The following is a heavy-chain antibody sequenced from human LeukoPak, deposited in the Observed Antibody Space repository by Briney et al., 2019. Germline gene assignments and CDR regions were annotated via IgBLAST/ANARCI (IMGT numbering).Heavy chain of an antibody. CDR3: ARRHCSGGSCYPDY. D-gene: IGHD2-15*01. V-gene: IGHV4-59*08. CDR1: GGSISSYY. Sequence: PSETLSLTCTVSGGSISSYYWSWIRQPPGKGLEWIGYIYFSGSTNYNPSLKSRVTISVDTSKNQFSLKLSSVTAADTAVYYCARRHCSGGSCYPDYWGQGTLVTVSS. J-gene: IGHJ4*02. CDR2: IYFSGST.